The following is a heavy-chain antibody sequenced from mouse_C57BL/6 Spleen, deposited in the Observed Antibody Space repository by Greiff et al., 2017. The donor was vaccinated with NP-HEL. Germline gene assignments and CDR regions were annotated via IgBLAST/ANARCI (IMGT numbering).Heavy chain of an antibody. CDR1: GFTFSDFY. Sequence: EVKVVESGGGLVQSGRSLRLSCATSGFTFSDFYMEWVRQAPGKGLEWIAASRNKANDYTTEYSASVKGRFIVSRDTSQSILYLQMNALRAEDTAIDYCARDGSSSPLDYWGQGTSVTVSS. V-gene: IGHV7-1*01. D-gene: IGHD1-1*01. CDR2: SRNKANDYTT. CDR3: ARDGSSSPLDY. J-gene: IGHJ4*01.